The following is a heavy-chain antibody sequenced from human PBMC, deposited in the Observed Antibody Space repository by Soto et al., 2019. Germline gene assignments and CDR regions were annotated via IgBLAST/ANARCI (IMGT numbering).Heavy chain of an antibody. CDR1: GYTFTGYY. Sequence: QVQLVQSGAEVKKPGASVKVSCKASGYTFTGYYMHWVRQAPGQGLEWMGWINPNSGGTNYAQKFQGRVTITADESTSTAYMELSSLRSEDTAVYYCARLAAAGYYYYGMDVWGQGTTVTVSS. J-gene: IGHJ6*02. V-gene: IGHV1-2*02. D-gene: IGHD6-13*01. CDR2: INPNSGGT. CDR3: ARLAAAGYYYYGMDV.